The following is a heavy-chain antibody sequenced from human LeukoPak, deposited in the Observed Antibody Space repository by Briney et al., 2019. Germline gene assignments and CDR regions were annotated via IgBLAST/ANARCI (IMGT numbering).Heavy chain of an antibody. D-gene: IGHD3-22*01. V-gene: IGHV1-69*05. CDR1: GGTFSSYA. Sequence: ASVKVSCKASGGTFSSYAISWVRQAPGQGLEWMGRIIPIFGTANYAQKFQGRVTITTDESTSTAYMELSSLRSEDTAVYYCARHHASTYYHDSSGLNWFDPWGQGTLVTVSS. CDR3: ARHHASTYYHDSSGLNWFDP. CDR2: IIPIFGTA. J-gene: IGHJ5*02.